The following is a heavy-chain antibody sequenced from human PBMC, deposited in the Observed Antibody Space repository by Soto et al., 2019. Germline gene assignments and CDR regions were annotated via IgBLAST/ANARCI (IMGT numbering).Heavy chain of an antibody. Sequence: SETLSLTCTVSGGSISSYYWSWIRQPPGKGLEWIGYVHDSWGSHYNPSLKSRVTISVDRSKNQFSMKLSSVTAADTAVYYCARDPGYWGQGTLVTVSS. CDR3: ARDPGY. CDR1: GGSISSYY. V-gene: IGHV4-59*12. J-gene: IGHJ4*02. CDR2: VHDSWGS.